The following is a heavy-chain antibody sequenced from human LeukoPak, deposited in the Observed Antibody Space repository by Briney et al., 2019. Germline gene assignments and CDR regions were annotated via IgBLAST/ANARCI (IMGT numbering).Heavy chain of an antibody. Sequence: GGSLRLSCAASGFTVSSNYMSWVRQAPGKGLEWVSVIYSGGSTYYADSVKGRFTISRDNSKNTLYLQMNSLRAEDTAVYYCARELAAAPYYYYMDVWGKGTTVTVSS. D-gene: IGHD6-13*01. CDR2: IYSGGST. J-gene: IGHJ6*03. CDR3: ARELAAAPYYYYMDV. CDR1: GFTVSSNY. V-gene: IGHV3-53*01.